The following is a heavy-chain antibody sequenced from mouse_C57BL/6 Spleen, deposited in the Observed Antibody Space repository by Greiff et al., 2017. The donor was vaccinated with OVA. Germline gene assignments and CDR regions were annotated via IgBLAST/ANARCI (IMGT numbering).Heavy chain of an antibody. CDR1: GYSITSGYY. J-gene: IGHJ3*01. D-gene: IGHD2-4*01. CDR3: ARGDDYDVWFAY. V-gene: IGHV3-6*01. CDR2: ISYDGSN. Sequence: EVKLQESGPGLVKPSQSLSLTCSVTGYSITSGYYWNWIRQFPGNKLEWMGYISYDGSNNYNPSLKNRISITRDTSKNQFFLKLNSVTTEDTATYYCARGDDYDVWFAYWGQGTLVTVSA.